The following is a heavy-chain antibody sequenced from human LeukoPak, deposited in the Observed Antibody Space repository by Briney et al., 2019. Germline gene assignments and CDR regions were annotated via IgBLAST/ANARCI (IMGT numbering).Heavy chain of an antibody. CDR3: ARGLAVIDY. Sequence: PGGSLRLSCAASGFTFSSYWMSWVRQAPGKGLEWVANIKEDGSKKYYVDSAKGRFTISRDNAKNSLYLQMNSLRAEDTGVYYRARGLAVIDYWGQGTLVTVSS. D-gene: IGHD4-17*01. J-gene: IGHJ4*02. CDR2: IKEDGSKK. CDR1: GFTFSSYW. V-gene: IGHV3-7*01.